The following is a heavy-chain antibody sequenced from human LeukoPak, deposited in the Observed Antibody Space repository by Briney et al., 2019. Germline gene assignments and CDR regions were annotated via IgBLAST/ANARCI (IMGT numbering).Heavy chain of an antibody. V-gene: IGHV3-23*01. J-gene: IGHJ1*01. CDR3: AKDDYYDSSGSPSDFQH. Sequence: ASVKVSCKASGGTFSSYAMSWVRQAPGKGLEWVSAISGSGGSTYYADSVKGRFTISRDNSKNTLYLQMNSLRAEDTAVYYCAKDDYYDSSGSPSDFQHWGQGTLVTVSS. CDR2: ISGSGGST. D-gene: IGHD3-22*01. CDR1: GGTFSSYA.